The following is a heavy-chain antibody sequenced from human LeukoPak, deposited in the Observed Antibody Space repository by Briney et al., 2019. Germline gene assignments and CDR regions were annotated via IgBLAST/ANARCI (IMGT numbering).Heavy chain of an antibody. CDR3: ARVLDDPEGDAFDI. V-gene: IGHV4-61*01. CDR1: GGSISTSNYY. Sequence: SETLSLTCTVSGGSISTSNYYWSWIRQPPGKGLEWIGYIYYSGSTNYNPSLKSRVTISVDTSKNQFSLKLSSVTAADTAVYYCARVLDDPEGDAFDIWGQGTMVTVSS. D-gene: IGHD2-15*01. J-gene: IGHJ3*02. CDR2: IYYSGST.